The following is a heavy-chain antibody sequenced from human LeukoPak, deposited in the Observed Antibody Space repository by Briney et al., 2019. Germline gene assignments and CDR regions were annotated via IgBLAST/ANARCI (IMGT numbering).Heavy chain of an antibody. CDR1: GGSIGNYY. CDR3: ARQKGGVAGLKYYFDY. D-gene: IGHD6-19*01. V-gene: IGHV4-4*07. J-gene: IGHJ4*02. Sequence: SETLSLTCTVSGGSIGNYYWSWIRQPAGKGLEWIGRFHITGSNTYNPSLKSRVTMSLDTSNNQFFLNLRSVTAADTAVYYCARQKGGVAGLKYYFDYWGQGTLVTVSS. CDR2: FHITGSN.